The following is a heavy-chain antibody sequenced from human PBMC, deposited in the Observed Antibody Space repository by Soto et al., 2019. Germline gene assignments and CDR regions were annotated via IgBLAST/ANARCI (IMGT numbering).Heavy chain of an antibody. J-gene: IGHJ4*02. CDR2: IYYSGRT. D-gene: IGHD2-21*02. CDR3: ERQRTSVVTQAYFDV. Sequence: ETLCRTCPVTGDSINSRSYYWGWIRQPPGKGLEWIGSIYYSGRTYNNPSLRSRVSMSIDTSKDQFSLKLKSVTAADTALYFCERQRTSVVTQAYFDVWGPGSLVTVYS. V-gene: IGHV4-39*01. CDR1: GDSINSRSYY.